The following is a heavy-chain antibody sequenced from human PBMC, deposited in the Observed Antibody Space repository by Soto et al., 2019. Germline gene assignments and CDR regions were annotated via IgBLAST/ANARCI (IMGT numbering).Heavy chain of an antibody. CDR1: RDTFSTYA. Sequence: QVHLVQSGAEVKKPGSSVKVSCKASRDTFSTYAIGWVRQAPGQGLEWLGGCIPMFGLANDAQKFQDRVNVTADEFTTPAYMELSSLRYHCTARFCGASDRNNGGWSQFDFWVEGTLVTVSS. CDR3: ASDRNNGGWSQFDF. V-gene: IGHV1-69*01. J-gene: IGHJ4*02. CDR2: CIPMFGLA. D-gene: IGHD6-19*01.